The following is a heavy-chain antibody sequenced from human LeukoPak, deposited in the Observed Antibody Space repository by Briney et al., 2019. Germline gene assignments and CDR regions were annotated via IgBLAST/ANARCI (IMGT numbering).Heavy chain of an antibody. D-gene: IGHD3-22*01. CDR3: ARPQHTYYYDSSGYYSTDY. Sequence: ASVKVSCKASGYTFTSYDINWVRQATGQGLEWMGWMNPNSGNTGYAQKFQGRVTMTRNTSISTAYMELSSLRSEDTAVYYCARPQHTYYYDSSGYYSTDYWGQGTLVTVSS. CDR2: MNPNSGNT. J-gene: IGHJ4*02. V-gene: IGHV1-8*01. CDR1: GYTFTSYD.